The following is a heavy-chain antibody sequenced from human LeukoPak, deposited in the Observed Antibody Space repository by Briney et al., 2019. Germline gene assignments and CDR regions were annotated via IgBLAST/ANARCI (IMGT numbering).Heavy chain of an antibody. CDR1: GYTFTGYY. CDR3: ARDGPSIMITFGGVRRTNFDY. J-gene: IGHJ4*02. V-gene: IGHV1-2*02. Sequence: GASVKVSCKASGYTFTGYYMHWVRQAPGQGLEWMGWINPNSGGTNHAQKFQGRVTMTRDTSTSTAYMELSRLRSDDTAVYYCARDGPSIMITFGGVRRTNFDYWGQGTLVTVSS. CDR2: INPNSGGT. D-gene: IGHD3-16*01.